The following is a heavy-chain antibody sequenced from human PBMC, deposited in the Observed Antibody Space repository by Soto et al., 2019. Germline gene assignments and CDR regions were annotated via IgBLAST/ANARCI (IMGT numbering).Heavy chain of an antibody. CDR3: AIEGGYCSGGSCYSQGFDY. CDR1: SGSISSSNW. D-gene: IGHD2-15*01. J-gene: IGHJ4*02. V-gene: IGHV4-4*02. Sequence: SETLSLTCAVSSGSISSSNWWSWVRQPPGKGLEWIGEIYHSGSTNYNPSLKSRVTISVDKSKNQFSLKLSSVTAADTAVYYCAIEGGYCSGGSCYSQGFDYWGQGTLVTVSS. CDR2: IYHSGST.